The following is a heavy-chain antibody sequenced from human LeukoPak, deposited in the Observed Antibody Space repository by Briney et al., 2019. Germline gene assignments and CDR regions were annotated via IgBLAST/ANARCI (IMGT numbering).Heavy chain of an antibody. CDR2: TRNKANSYTT. J-gene: IGHJ4*02. V-gene: IGHV3-72*01. CDR3: TRVAYGSGSYDY. D-gene: IGHD3-10*01. Sequence: GSLRLSCAASGFTFSDHYMDWVRQAPGKGLEWVGRTRNKANSYTTEYAASVKGRFTISRDDSKNSVYLQMNSLETEDTAVYYCTRVAYGSGSYDYWGQGTLVTVSS. CDR1: GFTFSDHY.